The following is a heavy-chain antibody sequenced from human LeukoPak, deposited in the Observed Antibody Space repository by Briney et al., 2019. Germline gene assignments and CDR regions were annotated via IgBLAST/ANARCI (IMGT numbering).Heavy chain of an antibody. CDR3: ARWGLGPSFDY. CDR2: ISGSGGST. Sequence: GGSLRLSCAASGFTFSSYAMSWVRQAPGKGLEWVSAISGSGGSTYYADSVKGRFTISRDNSKNTLYLQLNSLRVEDTAVYYCARWGLGPSFDYWGQGTRVTVSS. J-gene: IGHJ4*02. V-gene: IGHV3-23*01. CDR1: GFTFSSYA. D-gene: IGHD1-26*01.